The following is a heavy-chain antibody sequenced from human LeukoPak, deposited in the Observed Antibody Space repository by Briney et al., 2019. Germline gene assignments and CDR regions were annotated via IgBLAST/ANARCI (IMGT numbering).Heavy chain of an antibody. Sequence: GGSLRLSCAASGFTFSNAWMSWVRQAPGKGLEWVGRIKSKTDGGTTDYAAPVKGRFTISRDDSKNTLYLQMNSLKTEDTAVYYCTRLDCSSTSCSDYWGQGTLVTVSS. CDR2: IKSKTDGGTT. J-gene: IGHJ4*02. D-gene: IGHD2-2*01. V-gene: IGHV3-15*01. CDR3: TRLDCSSTSCSDY. CDR1: GFTFSNAW.